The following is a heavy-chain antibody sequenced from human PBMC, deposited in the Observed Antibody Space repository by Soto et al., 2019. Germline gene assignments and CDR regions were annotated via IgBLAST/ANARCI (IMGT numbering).Heavy chain of an antibody. CDR1: GGSISSSSYY. V-gene: IGHV4-39*01. D-gene: IGHD3-10*01. J-gene: IGHJ3*02. CDR2: IYYSGST. Sequence: ASETLSLTCTVSGGSISSSSYYWGWIRQPPGKGLEWIGSIYYSGSTYYNPSLKSRVTISVDTSKNQFSLKLSSVTAADTAVYYCARHAESPFTSPLLWFGELSAGLDIWGQGTMVTVSS. CDR3: ARHAESPFTSPLLWFGELSAGLDI.